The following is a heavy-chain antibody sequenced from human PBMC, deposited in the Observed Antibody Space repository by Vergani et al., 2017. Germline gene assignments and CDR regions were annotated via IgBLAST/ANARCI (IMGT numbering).Heavy chain of an antibody. CDR1: GASINNDFYY. V-gene: IGHV4-61*02. J-gene: IGHJ3*01. D-gene: IGHD3-10*01. CDR3: ARDYKQLRPRAFYL. Sequence: QVQLQESGPGLVKPSQTLSLTCTVSGASINNDFYYWHWIRQPAGKGLEWIGRIYVSGITDYNSSLQSRVSMSVDTSKNQFSLTLTSVTAADTAVYYCARDYKQLRPRAFYLWGQGTIVTVSS. CDR2: IYVSGIT.